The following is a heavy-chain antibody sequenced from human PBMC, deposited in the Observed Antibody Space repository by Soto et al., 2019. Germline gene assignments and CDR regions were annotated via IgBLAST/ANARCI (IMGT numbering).Heavy chain of an antibody. V-gene: IGHV4-31*03. D-gene: IGHD6-6*01. CDR1: GGSISSGGYY. J-gene: IGHJ4*02. CDR2: IYYSGST. CDR3: VYSSSSWGQIDY. Sequence: SETLSLTCTVSGGSISSGGYYWSWIRQHPGKGLEWIGYIYYSGSTYYNPSLKSRVTISVDTSKNQFSLKLSSVTAADTAVYYCVYSSSSWGQIDYWGQGTLVTVSS.